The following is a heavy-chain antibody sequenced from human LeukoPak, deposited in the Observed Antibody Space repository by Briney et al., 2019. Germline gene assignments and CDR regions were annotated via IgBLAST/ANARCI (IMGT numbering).Heavy chain of an antibody. CDR1: GGSISSSSYY. J-gene: IGHJ4*02. CDR3: AKGSAYADF. CDR2: ISGSGGST. D-gene: IGHD3-3*01. V-gene: IGHV3-23*01. Sequence: ETLSLTCTVSGGSISSSSYYWGWIRQPPGKGLEWVSTISGSGGSTYYADSVKGRFTISRDNPKNTLSLQMNSLRAEDTAVYYCAKGSAYADFWGQGTLVTVSS.